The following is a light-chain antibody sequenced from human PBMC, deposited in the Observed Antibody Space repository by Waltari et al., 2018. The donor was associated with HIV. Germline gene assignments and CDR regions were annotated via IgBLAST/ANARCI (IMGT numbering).Light chain of an antibody. CDR1: QSVLYSSNNKNY. CDR2: WAS. V-gene: IGKV4-1*01. Sequence: DIVMTQSPDSLAVSLGERATINCKSSQSVLYSSNNKNYLAGYQQKPGQSPKLLIYWASTRESGVPDRFSGSGSGTDFTLTISSLQAEDVAVYYCQQYYSTPLTFGGGTTVEIK. CDR3: QQYYSTPLT. J-gene: IGKJ4*01.